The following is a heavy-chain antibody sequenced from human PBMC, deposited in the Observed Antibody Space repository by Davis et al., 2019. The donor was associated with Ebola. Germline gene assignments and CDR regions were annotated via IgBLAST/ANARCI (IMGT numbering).Heavy chain of an antibody. CDR3: ARVRYSGYEPLAFDI. CDR1: GYTFTSYY. J-gene: IGHJ3*02. D-gene: IGHD5-12*01. Sequence: ASVKVSCRASGYTFTSYYMHWVRQAPGQGLEWMGIINPSGGSTSYAQKFQGRVTMTRDTSTSTVYMELSSLRSEDTAVYYCARVRYSGYEPLAFDIWGQGTMVTVSS. CDR2: INPSGGST. V-gene: IGHV1-46*01.